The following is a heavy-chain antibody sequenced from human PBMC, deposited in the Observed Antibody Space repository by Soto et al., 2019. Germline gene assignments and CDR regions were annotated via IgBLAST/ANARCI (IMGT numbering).Heavy chain of an antibody. CDR3: ARALAAAGIWNWFDP. J-gene: IGHJ5*02. CDR2: TYYRAKWYN. CDR1: GDSVSSNSAA. Sequence: LLRQSQTLSLTCAISGDSVSSNSAAWNWIRQSPSRGLEWLGRTYYRAKWYNDYAVSVKSRITINPDTSKNQFSLQLNSVTPEDTAVYYCARALAAAGIWNWFDPWGQGTLVTVSS. D-gene: IGHD6-13*01. V-gene: IGHV6-1*01.